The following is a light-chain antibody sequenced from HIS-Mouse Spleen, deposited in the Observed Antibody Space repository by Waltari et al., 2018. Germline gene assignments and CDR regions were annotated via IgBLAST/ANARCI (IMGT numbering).Light chain of an antibody. V-gene: IGKV1-9*01. CDR2: AAS. CDR3: EQLKSYPPT. CDR1: QGISSY. Sequence: DIQLTQSPSFLSASVGDRVTITCRASQGISSYLAWYQQTPGKAPKLLIYAASTLQSGVPSRFSGSGSGTEFTLTISRLQPEDFATYYCEQLKSYPPTFGQGTKVEIK. J-gene: IGKJ1*01.